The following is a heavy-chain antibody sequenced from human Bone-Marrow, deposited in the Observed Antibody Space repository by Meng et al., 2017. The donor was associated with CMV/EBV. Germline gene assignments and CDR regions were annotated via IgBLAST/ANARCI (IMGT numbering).Heavy chain of an antibody. J-gene: IGHJ4*02. Sequence: GESLKISCAASGFTFSGSAMHWVRQASGKGLEWVGRIRSKANSYATAYAASVKGRFTISRDDSKNTAYLQMNSLKTEDTAVYYCTRRYYDSSGYDDWGQGTLVTVSS. D-gene: IGHD3-22*01. CDR2: IRSKANSYAT. CDR3: TRRYYDSSGYDD. CDR1: GFTFSGSA. V-gene: IGHV3-73*01.